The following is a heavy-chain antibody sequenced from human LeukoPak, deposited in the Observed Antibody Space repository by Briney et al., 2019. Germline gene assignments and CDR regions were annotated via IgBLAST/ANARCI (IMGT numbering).Heavy chain of an antibody. D-gene: IGHD1-1*01. CDR2: INSDGSNR. CDR3: ARKTVPDY. CDR1: GFPFSTYR. Sequence: GGSLRLSCVASGFPFSTYRMHWVRQAPGKGLIWVSHINSDGSNRRYVDSVKGRFTISRENAKHTLYLQMNSLRAEDTGVYYCARKTVPDYWGQGTLVTVSS. V-gene: IGHV3-74*01. J-gene: IGHJ4*02.